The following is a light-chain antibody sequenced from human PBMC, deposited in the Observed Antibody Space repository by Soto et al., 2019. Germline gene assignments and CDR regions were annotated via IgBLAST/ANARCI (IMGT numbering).Light chain of an antibody. Sequence: EIVLTQSPGTLSLSPGERATLSCRASQSVSSSYLAWYQQKPGQAPRLLIYDSSNRATDIPARFSGSGSGTDFTLTISSLEPEDFAVYYCQQRSNWPPITFGQGTRLEI. CDR2: DSS. CDR1: QSVSSSY. CDR3: QQRSNWPPIT. J-gene: IGKJ5*01. V-gene: IGKV3D-20*02.